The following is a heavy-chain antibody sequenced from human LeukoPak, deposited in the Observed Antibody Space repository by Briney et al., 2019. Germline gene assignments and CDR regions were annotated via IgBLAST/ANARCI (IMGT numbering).Heavy chain of an antibody. Sequence: SQTLSLTCTVSGDPISSGSYDWSWIRQPAGKGLEWIVRIYTSGSTNYNPSLNSRVNITVDTSKHQFSLKLSSVTAADTAVYYCSRGMFSHFDYWGQGTLVTVSS. V-gene: IGHV4-61*02. CDR1: GDPISSGSYD. CDR2: IYTSGST. CDR3: SRGMFSHFDY. J-gene: IGHJ4*02. D-gene: IGHD3-10*02.